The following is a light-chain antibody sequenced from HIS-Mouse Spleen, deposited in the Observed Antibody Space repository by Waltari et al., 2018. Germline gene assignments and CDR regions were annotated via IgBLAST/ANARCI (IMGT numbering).Light chain of an antibody. CDR3: CSYAGSSTVV. Sequence: QSALTQPASVSGSPGQSITISCTGTSSDVGSYNLVSLYQHHPGKAPKLMIYEGSKRPSGVSNRFSGSKSGNTASLTISGLQAEDEADYYCCSYAGSSTVVFGGGTKLTVL. CDR2: EGS. V-gene: IGLV2-23*01. CDR1: SSDVGSYNL. J-gene: IGLJ2*01.